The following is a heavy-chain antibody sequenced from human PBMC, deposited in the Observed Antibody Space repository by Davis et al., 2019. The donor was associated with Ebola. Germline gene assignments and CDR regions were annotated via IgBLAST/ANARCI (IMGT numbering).Heavy chain of an antibody. Sequence: PGGSLRLSCAASGFTFSSYAMSWVRQAPGKGLVWVSRINSDGSSTSYADSVKGRFTISRDNAKNSLYLQMNSLRAEDTAVYYCARLTVPDYYYGMDVWGQGTTVTVSS. CDR1: GFTFSSYA. CDR3: ARLTVPDYYYGMDV. V-gene: IGHV3-74*01. J-gene: IGHJ6*02. CDR2: INSDGSST. D-gene: IGHD4-17*01.